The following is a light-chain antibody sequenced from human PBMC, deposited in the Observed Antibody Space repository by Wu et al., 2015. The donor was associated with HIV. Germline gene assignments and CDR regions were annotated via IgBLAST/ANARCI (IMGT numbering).Light chain of an antibody. V-gene: IGKV3-11*01. Sequence: GRATXSCRAVESVASYLAWYQQKPGQAPTTPPFMIRSNRATGIPARFSGDGSGTDFTLIIASLEPEDFAVYYCQQRNNWSYTFGQGTRLEI. J-gene: IGKJ2*01. CDR1: ESVASY. CDR2: IRS. CDR3: QQRNNWSYT.